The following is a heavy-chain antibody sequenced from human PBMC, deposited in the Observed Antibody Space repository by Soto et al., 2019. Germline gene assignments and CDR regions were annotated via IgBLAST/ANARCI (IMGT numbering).Heavy chain of an antibody. CDR1: GYTFTSYG. Sequence: GASVKVSCKASGYTFTSYGISWVRQAPGQGLEWMGWISAYNGNTNYAQKLQGRVTMTTDTSTSTAYMELRSLRSDDTAVYYCASYRLVQQLATRAFVTWGQGTMVTVS. CDR3: ASYRLVQQLATRAFVT. J-gene: IGHJ3*02. D-gene: IGHD6-13*01. CDR2: ISAYNGNT. V-gene: IGHV1-18*01.